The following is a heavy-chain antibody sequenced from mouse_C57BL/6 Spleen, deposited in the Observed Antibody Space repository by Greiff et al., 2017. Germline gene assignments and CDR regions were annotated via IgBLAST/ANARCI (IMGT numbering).Heavy chain of an antibody. J-gene: IGHJ3*01. CDR2: IDPSDSYT. D-gene: IGHD1-1*01. Sequence: QVQLQQPGAELVKPGASVKLFCKASGYTFTSYWMQWVKQRPGQGLEWIGEIDPSDSYTNSNQKFKGNVTLTVDTSSSTAYMPLSSLTSEDSAVYYCAGLRWNVANWGQGTLVTVSA. V-gene: IGHV1-50*01. CDR1: GYTFTSYW. CDR3: AGLRWNVAN.